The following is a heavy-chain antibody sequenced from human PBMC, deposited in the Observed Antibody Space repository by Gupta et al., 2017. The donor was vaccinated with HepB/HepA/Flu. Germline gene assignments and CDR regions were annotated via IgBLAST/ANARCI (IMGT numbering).Heavy chain of an antibody. D-gene: IGHD4-17*01. CDR3: ARGGMGYGDYKEY. CDR2: ITSSGTTK. J-gene: IGHJ4*02. V-gene: IGHV3-48*03. CDR1: GFTFSSYE. Sequence: EVQLVESGGGLAQPGGSLRLACEGSGFTFSSYEMNWVRQAPGKGLEWLSYITSSGTTKQYADSVKGRFTISRDNDKNSLYLQMKSLRDDDTAVYYCARGGMGYGDYKEYWGQGTLVTVSS.